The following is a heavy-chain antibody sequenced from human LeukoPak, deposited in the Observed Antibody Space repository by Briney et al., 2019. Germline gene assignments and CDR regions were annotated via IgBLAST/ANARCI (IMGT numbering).Heavy chain of an antibody. J-gene: IGHJ3*02. V-gene: IGHV1-46*01. D-gene: IGHD1-26*01. CDR3: ARDPKWELLNEDDAFDI. CDR1: GYTFTSYY. CDR2: INPSGGST. Sequence: ASVKVSCKASGYTFTSYYMHWVRQAPGQGLEWMGIINPSGGSTSYAQKFQGRVTMTRDTSTSTVYMELSSLRSEDTAVYYCARDPKWELLNEDDAFDIWGQGTMVTVSS.